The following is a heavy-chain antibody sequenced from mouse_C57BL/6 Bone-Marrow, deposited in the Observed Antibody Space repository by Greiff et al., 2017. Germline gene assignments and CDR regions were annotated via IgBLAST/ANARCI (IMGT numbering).Heavy chain of an antibody. CDR2: ISDGGSYT. V-gene: IGHV5-4*01. CDR3: AMNWAFGY. D-gene: IGHD4-1*01. CDR1: GFTFSSYD. J-gene: IGHJ4*01. Sequence: EVQGVESGGGLVKPGGSLKLSCAASGFTFSSYDMSWVRQTPEKRLEWVATISDGGSYTYYPDNVKGRFTIARDNAKNNLYLQMSHPKADDTAMYYVAMNWAFGYWGQGTSVTVSS.